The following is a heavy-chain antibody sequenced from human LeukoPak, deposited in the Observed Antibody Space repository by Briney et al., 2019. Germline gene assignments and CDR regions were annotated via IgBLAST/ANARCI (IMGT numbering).Heavy chain of an antibody. D-gene: IGHD4-23*01. V-gene: IGHV3-53*01. CDR3: ARDSSDYGGKGVDY. Sequence: QSGGSLRLSCAASGFTVSSNYMSWVRQAPGKGLEWVSVIYSGGNTYYADSVKGRFTISRDNSKNTLYLQMNSLRAEDTAVYYCARDSSDYGGKGVDYWGQGTLVTVSS. J-gene: IGHJ4*02. CDR1: GFTVSSNY. CDR2: IYSGGNT.